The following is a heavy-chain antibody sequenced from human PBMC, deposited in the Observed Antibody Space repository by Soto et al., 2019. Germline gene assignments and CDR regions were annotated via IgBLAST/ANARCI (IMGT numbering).Heavy chain of an antibody. J-gene: IGHJ4*02. D-gene: IGHD5-18*01. CDR1: GFTVSSNY. V-gene: IGHV3-53*02. Sequence: EVQLVETGGGLIQPGGSLRLSCAASGFTVSSNYMSWVRQAPGKGLEWVSVIYSGGSTYYADSVKGRFTISRDNTKNTLYLQMNSLRAEDTAVYYCAREDSYGYYFDYWGQGTLVTVSS. CDR3: AREDSYGYYFDY. CDR2: IYSGGST.